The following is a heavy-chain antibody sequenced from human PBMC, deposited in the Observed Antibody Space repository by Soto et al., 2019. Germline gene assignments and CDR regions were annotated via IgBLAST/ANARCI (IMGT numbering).Heavy chain of an antibody. D-gene: IGHD2-2*01. V-gene: IGHV3-21*01. J-gene: IGHJ6*02. CDR3: ATYCSSTSCYRYGMDV. CDR1: GFTFSSYS. Sequence: EVQLAESGGGLVKPGGSLRLSCAASGFTFSSYSMNWVRQAPGKGLEWVSSISSSSSYIYYADSVKGRFTISRDNAKNSLYLQMNSLRAEDTAVYYCATYCSSTSCYRYGMDVWGQGTTVTVSS. CDR2: ISSSSSYI.